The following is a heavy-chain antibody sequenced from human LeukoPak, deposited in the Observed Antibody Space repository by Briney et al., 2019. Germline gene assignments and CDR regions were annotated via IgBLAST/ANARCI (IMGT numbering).Heavy chain of an antibody. Sequence: GRSLRLSCAASGFTFSSYAMHWVHQAPGKGLEWVAVISYDGSNKYYADSVKGRFTISRDNSKNTLYLQMNSLRAEDTAVYYCARETSGSYDYWGQGTLVTVSS. CDR2: ISYDGSNK. V-gene: IGHV3-30*04. D-gene: IGHD1-26*01. CDR1: GFTFSSYA. CDR3: ARETSGSYDY. J-gene: IGHJ4*02.